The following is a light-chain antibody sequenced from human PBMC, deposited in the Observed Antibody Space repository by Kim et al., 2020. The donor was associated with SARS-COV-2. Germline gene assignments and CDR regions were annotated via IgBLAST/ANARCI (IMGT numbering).Light chain of an antibody. CDR3: QQYNGYPLT. J-gene: IGKJ2*01. CDR2: KAS. Sequence: DIQMTQSPSTLSASVGDRVTITCRASQSISSWLAWYQQKPGKAPKLLIYKASSLESGVLSRFSGSGSGTEFTLTISRLQPDDFASYYCQQYNGYPLTFGQGTKLEI. CDR1: QSISSW. V-gene: IGKV1-5*03.